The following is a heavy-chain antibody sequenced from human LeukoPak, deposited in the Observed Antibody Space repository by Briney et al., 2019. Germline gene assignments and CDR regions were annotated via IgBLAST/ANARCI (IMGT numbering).Heavy chain of an antibody. V-gene: IGHV4-39*07. Sequence: PSETLSLTCTVSGGSISSSSYYWGWIRQPPGKGLEWIGSMYYSGSTNYNPSLKSRVTISVDTSKNQFSLKLSSVTAADTAVYYCARAELQNPSSSSSSPGWFDPWGQGTLVTVSS. CDR1: GGSISSSSYY. D-gene: IGHD6-6*01. CDR2: MYYSGST. J-gene: IGHJ5*02. CDR3: ARAELQNPSSSSSSPGWFDP.